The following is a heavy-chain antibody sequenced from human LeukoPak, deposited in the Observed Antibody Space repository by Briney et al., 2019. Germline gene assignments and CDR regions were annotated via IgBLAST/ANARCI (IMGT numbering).Heavy chain of an antibody. D-gene: IGHD3-22*01. CDR1: GGSISSGSYY. CDR3: ARVPVLGDSSGYYYDAFDI. CDR2: IYTSGST. J-gene: IGHJ3*02. V-gene: IGHV4-61*02. Sequence: SETLSLTCTVSGGSISSGSYYWNWIRQPAGKGLEWIGRIYTSGSTNYNPSLKSRVTISVDTSKNQFSLKLSSVTAADTAVYYCARVPVLGDSSGYYYDAFDIWGQGTMVTVSS.